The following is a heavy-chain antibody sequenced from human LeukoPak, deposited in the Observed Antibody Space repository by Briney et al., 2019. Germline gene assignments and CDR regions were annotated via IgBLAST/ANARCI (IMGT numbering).Heavy chain of an antibody. J-gene: IGHJ4*02. V-gene: IGHV4-59*01. Sequence: PSETLSLTCTVSGGSISSYYWSWIRQPPGKGLEWIGYIYYSGSTNYNPSLKSRVTISVDTPKNQFSLKLSSVTAADTAVYYCARTYSSSSTYYFDYWGQGTLVTVSS. D-gene: IGHD6-6*01. CDR3: ARTYSSSSTYYFDY. CDR1: GGSISSYY. CDR2: IYYSGST.